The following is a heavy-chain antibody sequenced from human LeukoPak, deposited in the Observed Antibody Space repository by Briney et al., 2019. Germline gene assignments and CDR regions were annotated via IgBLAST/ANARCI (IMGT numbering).Heavy chain of an antibody. V-gene: IGHV3-21*04. CDR1: GFTFSSYS. CDR3: AKKSVGTTTGGPFDY. CDR2: ISSSSSYI. Sequence: AGGSLRLSCAASGFTFSSYSMNWVRQAPGKGLEWVSSISSSSSYIYYADSVKGRFTISRDNAKNSLYLQMNSLRAEDTALYYCAKKSVGTTTGGPFDYWGQGTLVIVSS. J-gene: IGHJ4*02. D-gene: IGHD1-26*01.